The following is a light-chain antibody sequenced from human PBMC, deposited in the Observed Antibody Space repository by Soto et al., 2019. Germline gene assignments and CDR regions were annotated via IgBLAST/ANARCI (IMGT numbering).Light chain of an antibody. CDR1: ENINRN. J-gene: IGKJ1*01. V-gene: IGKV3-15*01. CDR3: QQCHNWPRT. CDR2: AAS. Sequence: EILMTHSPATLSVTPGERVNILCTFSENINRNLVWYQKRPGQAPRLVIFAASTRATGIPARFSGSGSETDFTLTISSLQSEDLAVYSCQQCHNWPRTFGQGTKVDIK.